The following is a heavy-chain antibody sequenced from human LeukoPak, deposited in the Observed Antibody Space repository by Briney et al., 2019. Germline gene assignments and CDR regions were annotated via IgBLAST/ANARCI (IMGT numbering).Heavy chain of an antibody. V-gene: IGHV1-8*01. CDR1: GYTFTSYV. CDR2: INPNSGNV. D-gene: IGHD3-16*02. J-gene: IGHJ6*03. Sequence: GASVKVSCKASGYTFTSYVINWVRPATGQGLECRGRINPNSGNVGYAQKFQGRVSMTRNTSISTAYMELSSVRSEDTAVYYCARGIVSHYYYYMDVWGKGTTVTVSS. CDR3: ARGIVSHYYYYMDV.